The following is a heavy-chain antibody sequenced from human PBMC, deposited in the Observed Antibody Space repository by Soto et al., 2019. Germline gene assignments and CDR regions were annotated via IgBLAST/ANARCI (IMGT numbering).Heavy chain of an antibody. Sequence: QTLSLTCAISGDSVSSNSAAWNWIRQSPSRGLGWLGRTYYRSKWYNDYAVSVKSRITINPDTSKNQFSLQLNSVTPEDTAVYYCARAGITGTTGWFDPWGQGTLVTVSS. CDR1: GDSVSSNSAA. CDR2: TYYRSKWYN. V-gene: IGHV6-1*01. J-gene: IGHJ5*02. CDR3: ARAGITGTTGWFDP. D-gene: IGHD1-7*01.